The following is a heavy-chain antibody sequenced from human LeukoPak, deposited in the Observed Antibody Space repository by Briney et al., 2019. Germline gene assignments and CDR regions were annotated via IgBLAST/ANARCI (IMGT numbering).Heavy chain of an antibody. J-gene: IGHJ4*02. CDR3: ATASRGYLPDS. CDR1: GFTFSTYS. V-gene: IGHV3-21*01. D-gene: IGHD1-26*01. CDR2: ISSSSGYT. Sequence: GGSLRLSCAASGFTFSTYSMNWVRQAPGKGLEWVSSISSSSGYTYYADSVKGRFTISRDKATNSLYLQMDSLRAEDTAVYYCATASRGYLPDSWGQGTLVTVSS.